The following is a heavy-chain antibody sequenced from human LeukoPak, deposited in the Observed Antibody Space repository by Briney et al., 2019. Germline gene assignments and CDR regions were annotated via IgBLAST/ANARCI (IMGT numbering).Heavy chain of an antibody. V-gene: IGHV4-59*08. CDR2: IYYSGST. CDR1: GGSFSGYY. D-gene: IGHD3-22*01. CDR3: ARHESYDSSLDY. Sequence: PSETLSLTCAVYGGSFSGYYWSWIRRPPGKGLEWIGYIYYSGSTNYNPSLKSRVTISVDTSKNQFSLKLSSVTAADTAVYYCARHESYDSSLDYWGQGTLVTVSS. J-gene: IGHJ4*02.